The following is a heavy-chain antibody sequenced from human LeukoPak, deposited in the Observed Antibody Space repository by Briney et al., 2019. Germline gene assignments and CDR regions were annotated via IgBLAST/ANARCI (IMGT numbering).Heavy chain of an antibody. D-gene: IGHD6-19*01. Sequence: GGSLRLSCAASGFTFSSYWVLWVRQAPGMGLVWVSRINTDGSSTSYADSVKGRFTISRDNSKNTLYLQMNSLRAEDTAVYYCVRGHSSGWHYYMVVWGKGTTVTVSS. CDR1: GFTFSSYW. V-gene: IGHV3-74*01. CDR2: INTDGSST. J-gene: IGHJ6*03. CDR3: VRGHSSGWHYYMVV.